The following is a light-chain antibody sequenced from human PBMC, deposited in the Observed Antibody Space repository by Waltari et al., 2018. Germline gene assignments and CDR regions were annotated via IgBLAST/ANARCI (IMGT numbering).Light chain of an antibody. J-gene: IGKJ5*01. CDR2: GTS. CDR3: QQYGDRPPIT. CDR1: QIVSTD. V-gene: IGKV3-15*01. Sequence: EVVMTQSPATLSVSPGERATLSCRASQIVSTDLAWYQQRPGQGTRLLIYGTSTRATGVPARFSGSGSGTEFTLTISSLQSEDFAVYYCQQYGDRPPITFGQGTRLDIK.